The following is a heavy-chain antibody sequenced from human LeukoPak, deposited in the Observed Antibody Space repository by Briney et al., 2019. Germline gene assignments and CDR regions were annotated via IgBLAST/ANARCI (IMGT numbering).Heavy chain of an antibody. CDR3: AGGDWFSSGYGWFDP. D-gene: IGHD3-3*01. V-gene: IGHV4-59*01. CDR2: IYYSAST. Sequence: SETLSLTCTVSGGSISSYYWSWIRPPPGKGLEWIGYIYYSASTNYNPSLKSRVTISVDTSKNQFSLKLSSVTAADTAVYYCAGGDWFSSGYGWFDPWGQGTLVTVSS. J-gene: IGHJ5*02. CDR1: GGSISSYY.